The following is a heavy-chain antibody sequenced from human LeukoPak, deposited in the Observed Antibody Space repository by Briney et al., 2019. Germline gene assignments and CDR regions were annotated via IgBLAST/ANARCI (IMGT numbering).Heavy chain of an antibody. CDR1: GFTFSDYY. J-gene: IGHJ4*02. CDR2: ISSSSSYT. D-gene: IGHD1-1*01. V-gene: IGHV3-11*05. Sequence: GGSLRLSCAASGFTFSDYYMSWIRQAPGKGLEWISYISSSSSYTNYADSVKGRFTISRDNAKNSLYLQINSLRAEDTAVYYCAKDRSGPTGSFGYWGQGTLVTVSS. CDR3: AKDRSGPTGSFGY.